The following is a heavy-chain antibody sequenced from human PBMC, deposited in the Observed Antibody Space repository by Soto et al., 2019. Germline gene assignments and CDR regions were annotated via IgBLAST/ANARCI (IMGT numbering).Heavy chain of an antibody. CDR2: IYSGAST. CDR1: GFTVSSNY. V-gene: IGHV3-53*04. J-gene: IGHJ4*02. D-gene: IGHD3-22*01. Sequence: EVQLVESGGGLVQPGGSLRLSCAASGFTVSSNYMSWVRQAPGKGLEWVSVIYSGASTYYADSVKGRFTISRHNSKNTLYLQMSSLRAEDTAVYYCARIVVVTAYYFDYWGQGTLVTVSS. CDR3: ARIVVVTAYYFDY.